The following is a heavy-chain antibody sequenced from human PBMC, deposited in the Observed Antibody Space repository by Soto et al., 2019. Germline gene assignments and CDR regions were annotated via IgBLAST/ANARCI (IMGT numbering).Heavy chain of an antibody. CDR1: GFTFSSYG. J-gene: IGHJ4*02. Sequence: WGSLRLSCAASGFTFSSYGMHWVRQAPGKGLEWVAVISYDGSNKYYADSVKGRFTISRDNSKNTLYLQMNSLRAEDTAVYYCAKGFAGATTLDYWGQGTLVTVSS. D-gene: IGHD1-26*01. CDR2: ISYDGSNK. CDR3: AKGFAGATTLDY. V-gene: IGHV3-30*18.